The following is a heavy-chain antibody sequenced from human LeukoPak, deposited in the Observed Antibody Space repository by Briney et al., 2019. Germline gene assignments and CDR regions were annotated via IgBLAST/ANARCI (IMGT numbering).Heavy chain of an antibody. D-gene: IGHD4-23*01. V-gene: IGHV4-61*08. CDR3: ARDNSVNWFDP. CDR2: IYYSGST. CDR1: GGSISSGGYY. J-gene: IGHJ5*02. Sequence: SQTLSLTCTVSGGSISSGGYYWSWIRQPPGKGLEWIGYIYYSGSTNYNPSLKSRVTISVDTSKNQFSLKLSSVTAADTAVYYCARDNSVNWFDPWGQGTLVTVSS.